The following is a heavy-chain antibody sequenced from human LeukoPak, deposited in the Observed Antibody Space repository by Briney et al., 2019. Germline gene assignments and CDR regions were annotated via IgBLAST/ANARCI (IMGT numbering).Heavy chain of an antibody. J-gene: IGHJ4*02. D-gene: IGHD3-22*01. CDR2: INHSGST. CDR3: ARVYYYDSSGHPYPYYFDY. CDR1: GGSFSGYY. V-gene: IGHV4-34*01. Sequence: PSETLSLTCAVYGGSFSGYYWSWIRQPPGKGLEWIGEINHSGSTNYNPPLKSRVTISVDTSKNQFSLKLSSVTAADTAVYYCARVYYYDSSGHPYPYYFDYWGQGTLVTVSS.